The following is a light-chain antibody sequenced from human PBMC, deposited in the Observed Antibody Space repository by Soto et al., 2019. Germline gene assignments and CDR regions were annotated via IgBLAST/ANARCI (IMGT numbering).Light chain of an antibody. Sequence: IQMTHSPSSLSASVGDRVTITCRASQTISTYLHWYQQKAGEAPKLLIYAASNLQGGVPSRFSGSGSGADFTLTINSLQPEDFATYYCQQGYSTPWTFGQGTKVDI. J-gene: IGKJ1*01. V-gene: IGKV1-39*01. CDR2: AAS. CDR1: QTISTY. CDR3: QQGYSTPWT.